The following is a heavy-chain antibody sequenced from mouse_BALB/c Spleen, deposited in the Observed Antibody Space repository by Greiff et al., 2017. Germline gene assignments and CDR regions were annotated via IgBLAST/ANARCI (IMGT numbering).Heavy chain of an antibody. CDR1: GFTFSDYY. CDR3: ASAGYAMDY. J-gene: IGHJ4*01. Sequence: EVKLVESGGGLVKPGGSLKLSCAASGFTFSDYYMYWVRQTPEKRLEWVATISDGGSYTYYPDSVKGRFTISRDNAKNNLYLQMSSLKSEDTAMYYCASAGYAMDYWGQGTSVTVSS. V-gene: IGHV5-4*02. CDR2: ISDGGSYT.